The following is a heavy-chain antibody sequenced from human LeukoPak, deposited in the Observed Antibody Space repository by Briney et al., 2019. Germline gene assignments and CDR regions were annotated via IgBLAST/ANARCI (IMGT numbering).Heavy chain of an antibody. D-gene: IGHD6-13*01. CDR1: GGSISSSSYY. CDR2: IYYSGST. CDR3: ARENTIAAAGTGDAFDT. Sequence: KPSETLSLTCTVSGGSISSSSYYWGWIRQPPGKGLEWIGSIYYSGSTYYNPSLKSRVTISVDTSKNQFSLKLSSVTAADTAVYYCARENTIAAAGTGDAFDTWGQGTMVTVSS. V-gene: IGHV4-39*07. J-gene: IGHJ3*02.